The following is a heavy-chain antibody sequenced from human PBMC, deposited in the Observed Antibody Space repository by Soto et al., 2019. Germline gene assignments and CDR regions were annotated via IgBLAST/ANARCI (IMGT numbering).Heavy chain of an antibody. J-gene: IGHJ4*02. Sequence: SVKVSCKASGGTFSSYTISWVRQAPGQGLEWMGRIIPILGIANYAQKFQGRVTITADKSTSTAYMELSSLRSEDTAVYYCARDTAYDFSSSWYFDYWGQGTLVTVSS. CDR1: GGTFSSYT. CDR3: ARDTAYDFSSSWYFDY. CDR2: IIPILGIA. V-gene: IGHV1-69*04. D-gene: IGHD6-13*01.